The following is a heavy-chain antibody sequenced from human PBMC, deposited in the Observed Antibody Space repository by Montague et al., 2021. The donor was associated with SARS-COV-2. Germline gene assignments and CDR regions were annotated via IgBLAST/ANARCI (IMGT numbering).Heavy chain of an antibody. CDR2: IKSKTDGGTT. CDR3: TTGLDGTYYDILTGYYRIDY. J-gene: IGHJ4*02. Sequence: SLRLSCAASGFTFSNAWMSWVRQAPGKGLGWVGRIKSKTDGGTTXYAAPVKGRFTISRDDSKNTLYLQMNSLKTEDTAVYYCTTGLDGTYYDILTGYYRIDYWGPGTLVTVSS. D-gene: IGHD3-9*01. CDR1: GFTFSNAW. V-gene: IGHV3-15*01.